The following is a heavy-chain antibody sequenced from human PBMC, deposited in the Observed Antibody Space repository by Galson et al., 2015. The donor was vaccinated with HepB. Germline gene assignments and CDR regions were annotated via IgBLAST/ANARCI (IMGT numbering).Heavy chain of an antibody. V-gene: IGHV1-69*02. CDR2: IIPILGIA. CDR1: GGTFSSYT. Sequence: SVKVSCKASGGTFSSYTISWVRQAPGQGLEWTGRIIPILGIANYAQKFQGRVTITADKSTSTAYMELSSLRSEDTAVYYCATARVGYYDSSGYLDYWGRGTLVTVSS. CDR3: ATARVGYYDSSGYLDY. J-gene: IGHJ4*02. D-gene: IGHD3-22*01.